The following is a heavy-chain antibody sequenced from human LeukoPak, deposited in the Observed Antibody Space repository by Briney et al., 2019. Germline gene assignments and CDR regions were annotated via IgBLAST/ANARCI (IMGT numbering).Heavy chain of an antibody. CDR1: GFTFSSYA. J-gene: IGHJ6*03. V-gene: IGHV3-23*01. CDR2: ISGSGGST. Sequence: PGGSLRLSCAASGFTFSSYAMSWVRQAPGKGLEWVSAISGSGGSTYYADSVKGRFTISRDNSKNTLYLQMNSLRAEDTAVHYCAKVATALDIEATSAYHYYYMDVWGKGTTVTISS. D-gene: IGHD5-12*01. CDR3: AKVATALDIEATSAYHYYYMDV.